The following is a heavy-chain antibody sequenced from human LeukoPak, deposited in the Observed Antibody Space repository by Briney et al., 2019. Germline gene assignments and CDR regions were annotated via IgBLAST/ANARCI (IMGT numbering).Heavy chain of an antibody. Sequence: GGSLRLSCSASGFTFSSYAMHWVRQAPGKGLEYVSAISSNGGSTYYADSVKGRFTISRDNSKNTLYLQMNSLRAEDTAVYYCARGGDYYYDSSGYYSPVDYWGQGTLVTVSS. CDR2: ISSNGGST. J-gene: IGHJ4*02. V-gene: IGHV3-64*04. CDR1: GFTFSSYA. D-gene: IGHD3-22*01. CDR3: ARGGDYYYDSSGYYSPVDY.